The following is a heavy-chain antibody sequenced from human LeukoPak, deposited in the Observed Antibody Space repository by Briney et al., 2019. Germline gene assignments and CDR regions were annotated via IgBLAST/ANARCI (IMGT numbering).Heavy chain of an antibody. D-gene: IGHD3-22*01. Sequence: GSLTLSYAASVFSVSSNYIIWVRQAPGQGLESVAVSYSGGSTYYADSVTCRFTIARDNAKNSMYLQMNRLRAEDAAVYYFERDHKAYYYDSSGYYLDYWGQGTLVTVSS. V-gene: IGHV3-53*05. CDR2: SYSGGST. CDR1: VFSVSSNY. CDR3: ERDHKAYYYDSSGYYLDY. J-gene: IGHJ4*02.